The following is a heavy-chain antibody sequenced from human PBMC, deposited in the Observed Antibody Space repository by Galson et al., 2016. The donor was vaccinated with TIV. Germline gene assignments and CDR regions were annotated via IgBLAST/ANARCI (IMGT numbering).Heavy chain of an antibody. CDR1: GGTFSNYA. CDR3: ARGTEVGATAYWYFDL. Sequence: SVKVSCKASGGTFSNYAISWVRQAPGQGLEWMGRIIPILGIANYAEKIQGRATITADKSTGTAYMELSSLRSDDTAVYCCARGTEVGATAYWYFDLWGRGTLVTVSS. D-gene: IGHD1-26*01. J-gene: IGHJ2*01. V-gene: IGHV1-69*04. CDR2: IIPILGIA.